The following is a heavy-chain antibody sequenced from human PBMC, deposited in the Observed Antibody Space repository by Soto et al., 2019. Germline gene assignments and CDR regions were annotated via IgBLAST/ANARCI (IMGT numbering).Heavy chain of an antibody. CDR2: ISAYNGNT. V-gene: IGHV1-18*01. CDR3: ARVWPGVFGVADYGMDV. D-gene: IGHD3-3*01. CDR1: GYTFTSYG. Sequence: ASVKVSCKASGYTFTSYGISWVRQAPGQGLEWMGWISAYNGNTNYAQKLQGRVTMTTDTSTSTAYMELRSLGSDDTAVYYCARVWPGVFGVADYGMDVWGQGTTVTVSS. J-gene: IGHJ6*02.